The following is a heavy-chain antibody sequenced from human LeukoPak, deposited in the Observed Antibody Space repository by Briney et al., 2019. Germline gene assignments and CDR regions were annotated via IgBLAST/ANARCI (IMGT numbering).Heavy chain of an antibody. CDR2: IYYSGST. J-gene: IGHJ3*02. CDR3: AREELPYDAFDI. Sequence: PSETLSLTCTVSGGSISSYYWSWIRQPPGKGLEWIGYIYYSGSTNYNPSLKSRVTISVDTSKNQFSLKLSSVTAADTAVYYCAREELPYDAFDIWGQGTIVTVSS. D-gene: IGHD1-26*01. CDR1: GGSISSYY. V-gene: IGHV4-59*01.